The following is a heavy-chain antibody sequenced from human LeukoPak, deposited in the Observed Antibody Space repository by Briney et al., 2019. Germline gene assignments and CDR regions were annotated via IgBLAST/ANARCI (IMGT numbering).Heavy chain of an antibody. CDR2: IYTSGST. J-gene: IGHJ3*02. CDR3: AREGHHTAMGEDDAFDI. Sequence: SETLSLTCTVSGGSISSYYCSWIRQPAGKGLEWIWRIYTSGSTNYNPSLKSRVTMSVDTSKNQFSLKLSSVTAADTAVYYCAREGHHTAMGEDDAFDIWGQGTMVTVSS. CDR1: GGSISSYY. D-gene: IGHD5-18*01. V-gene: IGHV4-4*07.